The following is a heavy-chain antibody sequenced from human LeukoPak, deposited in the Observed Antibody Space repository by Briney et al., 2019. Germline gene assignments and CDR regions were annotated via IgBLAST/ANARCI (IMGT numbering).Heavy chain of an antibody. CDR1: GFTFRSYG. CDR2: IRYDGNNK. CDR3: AKGYGDLAAFDI. D-gene: IGHD4-17*01. V-gene: IGHV3-30*02. J-gene: IGHJ3*02. Sequence: PGGSLRLSCAASGFTFRSYGMDWVRQAPGKGLEWVAFIRYDGNNKDYGDSVKGRFTISRDNSKNTLYLQMNSLRVEDTAVYYCAKGYGDLAAFDIWGQGTMVTVSS.